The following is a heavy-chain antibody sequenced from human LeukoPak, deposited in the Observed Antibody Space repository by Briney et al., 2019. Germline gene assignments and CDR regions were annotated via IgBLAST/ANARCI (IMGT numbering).Heavy chain of an antibody. D-gene: IGHD2-21*01. Sequence: ASVKVSCKPSGYTFTAYYVHWMRQAPGQGLEWMGWIDPNSAGTNFAQKFQGRVSMTRDTSINTAYLELSSLRSEDTAVYYCATSGKAIYYYYMDVWGKGTTVTVSS. CDR1: GYTFTAYY. V-gene: IGHV1-2*02. J-gene: IGHJ6*03. CDR3: ATSGKAIYYYYMDV. CDR2: IDPNSAGT.